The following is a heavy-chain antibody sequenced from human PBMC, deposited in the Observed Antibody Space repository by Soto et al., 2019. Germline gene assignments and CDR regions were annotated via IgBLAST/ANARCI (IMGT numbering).Heavy chain of an antibody. CDR2: IWYDGGNK. CDR3: ARDGDVNTGFGKDY. J-gene: IGHJ4*02. CDR1: GFTFSNYG. D-gene: IGHD3-16*01. V-gene: IGHV3-33*01. Sequence: GWSLRLFCAASGFTFSNYGMHWVRQAPGKGLEWVAFIWYDGGNKYYAESVKGRFTISRDNSKNTLYLQMNSLRAEDTAVYYCARDGDVNTGFGKDYWGQGTLVTGSS.